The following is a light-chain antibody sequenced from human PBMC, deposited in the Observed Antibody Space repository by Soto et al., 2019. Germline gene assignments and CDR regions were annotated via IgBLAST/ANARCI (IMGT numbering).Light chain of an antibody. CDR1: QGISNY. Sequence: DIQMTQSPSSLSASIGDRVTITCRASQGISNYLAWYQHKPGKVPKVLIYGASTLQSGVPSRFSGSGSGTDFTLTISSLQPEDVATYYCQKYYSVPFTFGPGTKVDIK. J-gene: IGKJ3*01. CDR3: QKYYSVPFT. V-gene: IGKV1-27*01. CDR2: GAS.